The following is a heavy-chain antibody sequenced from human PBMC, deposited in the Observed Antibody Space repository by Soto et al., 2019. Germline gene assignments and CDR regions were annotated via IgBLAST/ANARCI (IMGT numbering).Heavy chain of an antibody. CDR1: GGSISSGDYY. J-gene: IGHJ5*02. V-gene: IGHV4-30-4*01. CDR3: ASLVVTAHNWFDP. Sequence: SETLSLTCTVSGGSISSGDYYWSWIRQPPGKGLEWIGYIYYSGSTYYNPSLKSRVTISVDTSKNQFSLKLSSVTAADTAVYYCASLVVTAHNWFDPWGQGTLVTVS. CDR2: IYYSGST. D-gene: IGHD2-21*02.